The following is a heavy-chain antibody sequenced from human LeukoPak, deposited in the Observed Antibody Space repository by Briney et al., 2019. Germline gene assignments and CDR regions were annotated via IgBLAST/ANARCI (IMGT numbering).Heavy chain of an antibody. Sequence: SETLSLTCTVSGGSINGYYWTWIRQPPGRGLEWISYTDYRGYTNYNTSLQRRVAVSTDTPKSQLSLRLTSVTTADTAVYYCARGGPAPRPDTGYYPYWGQGSLVTVSS. D-gene: IGHD3-9*01. CDR1: GGSINGYY. V-gene: IGHV4-59*12. J-gene: IGHJ4*02. CDR2: TDYRGYT. CDR3: ARGGPAPRPDTGYYPY.